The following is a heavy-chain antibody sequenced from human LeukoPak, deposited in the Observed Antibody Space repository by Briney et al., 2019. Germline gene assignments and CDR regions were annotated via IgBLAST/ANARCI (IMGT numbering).Heavy chain of an antibody. CDR3: TTLRYGDYNNC. D-gene: IGHD4-17*01. V-gene: IGHV3-15*01. CDR1: GFTFSNAW. CDR2: IKSKSGERTT. Sequence: GRSLRLSCAASGFTFSNAWMSWVRQAPGKGLEWIGRIKSKSGERTTDYAAHEKVRLTMPRADSKNTLHMQMKSLKTEDTDVYYCTTLRYGDYNNCWGQGNLVTVSS. J-gene: IGHJ4*02.